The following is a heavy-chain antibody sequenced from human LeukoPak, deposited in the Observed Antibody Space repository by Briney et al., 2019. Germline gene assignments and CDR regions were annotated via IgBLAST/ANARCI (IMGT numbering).Heavy chain of an antibody. Sequence: GGSLRLSCAASGFTFSSYAMSWVRQAPGKGLEWVSAISGSGGSTYYADSVKGRFTISRDNSKNTLYLQMNSLRAEDTAVYYCAKGVLYYYDSSGFFDYWGQGTLVTVST. J-gene: IGHJ4*02. CDR2: ISGSGGST. D-gene: IGHD3-22*01. V-gene: IGHV3-23*01. CDR3: AKGVLYYYDSSGFFDY. CDR1: GFTFSSYA.